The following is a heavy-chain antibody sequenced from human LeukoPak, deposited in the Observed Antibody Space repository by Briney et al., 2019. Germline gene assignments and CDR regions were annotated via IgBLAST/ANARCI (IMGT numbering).Heavy chain of an antibody. V-gene: IGHV3-30-3*01. J-gene: IGHJ6*02. CDR3: AREGWPRGIDYYGMDV. Sequence: GGSLRLSCAASGFTFSSYAMHWVRQAPGKGLEWVAVISYDGSNKYYADSVKGRFTISRDNAKNSLYLQMNRLRAEDTAVYYCAREGWPRGIDYYGMDVWGQGTTVTVSS. D-gene: IGHD3-10*01. CDR1: GFTFSSYA. CDR2: ISYDGSNK.